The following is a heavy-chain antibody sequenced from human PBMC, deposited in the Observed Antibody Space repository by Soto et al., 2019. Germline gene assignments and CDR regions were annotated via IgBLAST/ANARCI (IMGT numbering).Heavy chain of an antibody. CDR1: GFTFSSYA. D-gene: IGHD3-16*02. CDR3: AKTRNYDYVWGSYRFDY. J-gene: IGHJ4*02. CDR2: ISGSGGST. Sequence: GGSLRLSCAASGFTFSSYAMSWVRQAPGKGLEWVSAISGSGGSTYYADSVKGRFTISRDNSKNTLYLQMNSLRAEDTAVYYCAKTRNYDYVWGSYRFDYWGQGTLVTVSS. V-gene: IGHV3-23*01.